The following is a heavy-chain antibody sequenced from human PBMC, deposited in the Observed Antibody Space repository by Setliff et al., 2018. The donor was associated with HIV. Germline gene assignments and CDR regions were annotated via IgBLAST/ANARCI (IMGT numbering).Heavy chain of an antibody. J-gene: IGHJ4*02. V-gene: IGHV1-3*01. D-gene: IGHD3-3*01. Sequence: GASVKVSCKASGYTFTSYAMHWVRQAPGQRLEWMGWINAGNGNTKYSQKFQGRVTITRDTSINTAYMELTRLTSDDTAFYYCAREPTGDSWSGYSSRGLDYWGQGTLVTVSS. CDR1: GYTFTSYA. CDR2: INAGNGNT. CDR3: AREPTGDSWSGYSSRGLDY.